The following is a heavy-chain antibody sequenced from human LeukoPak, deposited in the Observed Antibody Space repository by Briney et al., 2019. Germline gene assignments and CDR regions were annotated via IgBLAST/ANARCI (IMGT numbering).Heavy chain of an antibody. V-gene: IGHV4-61*02. CDR3: ARDTIQPYYFDY. Sequence: SQTLSLTCTVSGGSISSGSYYWTWIRQPAGKGLEWIGRIYTSGSTNYNPSLKSRVTISVDTSKNQFSLKLSSVTAADTAVYYCARDTIQPYYFDYWGQGTLVTVSS. D-gene: IGHD5-18*01. J-gene: IGHJ4*02. CDR1: GGSISSGSYY. CDR2: IYTSGST.